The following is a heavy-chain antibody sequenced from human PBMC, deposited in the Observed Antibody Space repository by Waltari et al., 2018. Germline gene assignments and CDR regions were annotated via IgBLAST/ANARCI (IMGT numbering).Heavy chain of an antibody. J-gene: IGHJ4*02. CDR3: ARDNSKYYDSSGYPH. CDR1: GYTFTGYY. V-gene: IGHV1-2*02. Sequence: QVQLVQSGAEVKKPGASVKVSCKASGYTFTGYYMHWVRQAPGQGLEWMGGINPNRGAPNYEQKFQGTDTMTRYTSISTAYMELSRLRSDDTAVYYCARDNSKYYDSSGYPHWGQGTLVTVSS. D-gene: IGHD3-22*01. CDR2: INPNRGAP.